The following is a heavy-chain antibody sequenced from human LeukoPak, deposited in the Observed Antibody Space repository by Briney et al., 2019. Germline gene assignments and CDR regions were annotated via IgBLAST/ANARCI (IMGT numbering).Heavy chain of an antibody. J-gene: IGHJ4*02. CDR1: GGSISSYY. CDR3: ARDTGIRGYSGYDLGY. D-gene: IGHD5-12*01. V-gene: IGHV4-4*07. Sequence: SETLSLTCTVSGGSISSYYWSWIRQPAGKGLEWIGRICTSGSTNYNPSLKSRVTMSVDTSKNQFSLKLSSVTAADTAVYYCARDTGIRGYSGYDLGYWGQGTLVTVSS. CDR2: ICTSGST.